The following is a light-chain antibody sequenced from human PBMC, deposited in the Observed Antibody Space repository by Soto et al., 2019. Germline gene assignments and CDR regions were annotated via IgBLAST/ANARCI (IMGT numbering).Light chain of an antibody. Sequence: EIVLTQSPFTLSFSPGGRATLSFMAGQSVSGNFLAWYQEKPGQAPRLLIYGASSRAAGIPDRFSGSGSGTDFTLTISRLEPEDFAVYYCRQYGRSLGFAFGGGTKVDIK. V-gene: IGKV3-20*01. CDR3: RQYGRSLGFA. CDR1: QSVSGNF. CDR2: GAS. J-gene: IGKJ4*01.